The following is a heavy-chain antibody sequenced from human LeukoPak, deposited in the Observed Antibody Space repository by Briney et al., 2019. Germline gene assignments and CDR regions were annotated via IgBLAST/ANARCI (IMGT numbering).Heavy chain of an antibody. J-gene: IGHJ4*02. CDR1: GFTFSDFT. CDR2: ISGSSSSYI. Sequence: GGSLRLSCAASGFTFSDFTMNWVRQAPGKGLEWVSCISGSSSSYIYYSDLVRGRFTISRDNAKNSLHLQMNSLTAEDTAVYYCARAVPGLDYWGQGILVTVSS. V-gene: IGHV3-21*01. CDR3: ARAVPGLDY. D-gene: IGHD1-14*01.